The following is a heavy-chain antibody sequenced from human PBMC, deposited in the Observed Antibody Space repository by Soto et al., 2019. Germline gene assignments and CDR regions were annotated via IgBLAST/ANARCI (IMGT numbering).Heavy chain of an antibody. Sequence: SGAEVKQSGASVKVSCKASGYDFTAYDINWVRQASGQGLEWMGWMNPINGATGSARRFQGRVSMTRNTATGTAYLELTSLRSDDSAVYYCGRGPSPRAPAGGTPYYYAMDVWGQGTTVTVSS. V-gene: IGHV1-8*02. D-gene: IGHD6-13*01. CDR2: MNPINGAT. CDR3: GRGPSPRAPAGGTPYYYAMDV. CDR1: GYDFTAYD. J-gene: IGHJ6*02.